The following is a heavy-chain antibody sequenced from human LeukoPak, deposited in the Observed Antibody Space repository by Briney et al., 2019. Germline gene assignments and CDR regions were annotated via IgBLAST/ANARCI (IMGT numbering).Heavy chain of an antibody. Sequence: PSETLSLTCSVSGDSIINYYWMWIRQPAGKGLEWIGRIYLSDNTNYNSPSLRSRVTMSPDTSMNRFSLKLSSVTAADTAVYYCARADYMRYYYMDVWGKGTTVTVSS. CDR3: ARADYMRYYYMDV. J-gene: IGHJ6*03. CDR1: GDSIINYY. V-gene: IGHV4-4*07. CDR2: IYLSDNT. D-gene: IGHD4-11*01.